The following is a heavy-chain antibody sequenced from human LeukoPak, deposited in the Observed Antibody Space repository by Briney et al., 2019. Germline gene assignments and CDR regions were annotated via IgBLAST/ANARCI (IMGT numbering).Heavy chain of an antibody. Sequence: PSETLSLTCTVSGGSITTYYWSWIRQPPGKGLEWIGYMYTTGNTNYNPSLASRVTLSLDASKNQFSLTLSSVTAADTAVYYCAKHDTLFGAAHSFMDVWGKGTTVTVSS. CDR2: MYTTGNT. V-gene: IGHV4-59*08. CDR3: AKHDTLFGAAHSFMDV. D-gene: IGHD3-3*01. J-gene: IGHJ6*03. CDR1: GGSITTYY.